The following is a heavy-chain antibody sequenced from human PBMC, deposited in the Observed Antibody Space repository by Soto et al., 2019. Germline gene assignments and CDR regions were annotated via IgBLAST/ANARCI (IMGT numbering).Heavy chain of an antibody. CDR1: GYTFTDYG. J-gene: IGHJ5*02. Sequence: QVQLVQSGAEEKKPGASVKVSCKASGYTFTDYGISWARQAPGQGLEWMGWISPYTGDTKYPQRLQGRVTVTADTPTSTAYMERRSLKSDDTAVYYCAKTGGWNWFDPWGQGTLVSVSS. D-gene: IGHD6-19*01. CDR3: AKTGGWNWFDP. CDR2: ISPYTGDT. V-gene: IGHV1-18*01.